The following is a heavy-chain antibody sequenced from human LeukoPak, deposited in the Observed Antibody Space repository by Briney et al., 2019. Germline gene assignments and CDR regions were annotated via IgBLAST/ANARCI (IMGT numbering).Heavy chain of an antibody. Sequence: GESLKISCKGSGYTYNNYWIGWVRQMPGKGLEWMGIIYPGDSDTRYSPSFQGQVTISVDKSITTAYLQWSSLKASDTAMYYCARGYCTSPTCYKGFDYWGRGTLVTVSS. V-gene: IGHV5-51*01. D-gene: IGHD2-2*02. CDR1: GYTYNNYW. CDR3: ARGYCTSPTCYKGFDY. CDR2: IYPGDSDT. J-gene: IGHJ4*02.